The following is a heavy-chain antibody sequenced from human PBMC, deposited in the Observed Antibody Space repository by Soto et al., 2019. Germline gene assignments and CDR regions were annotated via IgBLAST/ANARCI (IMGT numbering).Heavy chain of an antibody. J-gene: IGHJ6*02. CDR3: APIVAAHDTLYCYALDV. V-gene: IGHV3-48*02. CDR2: IGSTSATM. CDR1: GFTFYDYS. D-gene: IGHD5-12*01. Sequence: EVQLVESGGGVVQPGGSLRLSCAASGFTFYDYSMHWVRQAPGKGLEWLSYIGSTSATMYYADSVKGRFTISRDNTKKSLHLQMNSVGHGDADVYSYAPIVAAHDTLYCYALDVWGPGTTVTV.